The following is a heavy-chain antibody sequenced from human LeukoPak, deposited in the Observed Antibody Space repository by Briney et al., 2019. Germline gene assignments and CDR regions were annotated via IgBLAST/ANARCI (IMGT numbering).Heavy chain of an antibody. CDR2: IKQDGSET. J-gene: IGHJ4*02. V-gene: IGHV3-7*02. Sequence: GGSLRLSCATSEFTFSGYWMSWFRQAPGKGLEWVATIKQDGSETDYVDSVKGRFTISRDNAKNSLYLQMNSLRIEDTAVYYCARAQWRRPDYWGQGTLVTVSS. CDR1: EFTFSGYW. D-gene: IGHD5-12*01. CDR3: ARAQWRRPDY.